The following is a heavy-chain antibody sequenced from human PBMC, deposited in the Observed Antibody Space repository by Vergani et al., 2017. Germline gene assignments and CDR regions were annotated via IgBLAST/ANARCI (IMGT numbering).Heavy chain of an antibody. CDR2: IWYDGSNK. J-gene: IGHJ4*02. Sequence: QVQLVESGGGVVQPGRSLRLSCAAAGFTFSSYGMHWVRQAPGKGLEWVAVIWYDGSNKYYADSVKGRFTISRDHSKNTLSLPMTSLRAEDTAVYYCAGDLFPYYYGSGSSFGGYDYWGQGTLVTVSS. V-gene: IGHV3-33*01. CDR3: AGDLFPYYYGSGSSFGGYDY. D-gene: IGHD3-10*01. CDR1: GFTFSSYG.